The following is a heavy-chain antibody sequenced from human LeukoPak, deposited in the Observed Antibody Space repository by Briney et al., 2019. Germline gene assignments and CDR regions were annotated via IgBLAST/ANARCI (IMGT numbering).Heavy chain of an antibody. V-gene: IGHV3-21*01. Sequence: GGSLTPSCAASGFTFSSYNMNWVLHAPGKGLYWVSFISSSGSSITYADSVKGRFTISRDNVKNSLYLQMNSLRAEDTAVYYCVRRKANSDGEFDFWGQGTLVTVSS. CDR1: GFTFSSYN. D-gene: IGHD3-10*01. CDR2: ISSSGSSI. J-gene: IGHJ5*01. CDR3: VRRKANSDGEFDF.